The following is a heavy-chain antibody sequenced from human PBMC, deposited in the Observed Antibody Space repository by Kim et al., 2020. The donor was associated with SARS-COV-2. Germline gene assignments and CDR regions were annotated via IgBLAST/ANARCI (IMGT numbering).Heavy chain of an antibody. CDR3: ARDHLPRFGSSWYYSYYGMDV. J-gene: IGHJ6*02. V-gene: IGHV6-1*01. D-gene: IGHD6-13*01. Sequence: SQTLSLTCAISGDSVSSNSAAWNWIRQSPSRGLEWLGRTYYRSKWYNDYAVSVKSRITINPDTSKNQFSLQLNSVTPEDTAVYYCARDHLPRFGSSWYYSYYGMDVWGQGTTVTVSS. CDR2: TYYRSKWYN. CDR1: GDSVSSNSAA.